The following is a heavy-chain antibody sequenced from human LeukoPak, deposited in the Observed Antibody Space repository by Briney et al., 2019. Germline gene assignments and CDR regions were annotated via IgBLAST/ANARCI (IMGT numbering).Heavy chain of an antibody. J-gene: IGHJ5*02. D-gene: IGHD2-21*01. CDR2: INPNSGGT. Sequence: ASVKVSCKASGYTFTGYYMHWVRQAPGQGLEWMGWINPNSGGTNYAQKFQGRATMTRDTSISTAYMELSRLRSEDTAVYYCARDPCGEDWFDPWGQGTLVTVSS. CDR1: GYTFTGYY. CDR3: ARDPCGEDWFDP. V-gene: IGHV1-2*02.